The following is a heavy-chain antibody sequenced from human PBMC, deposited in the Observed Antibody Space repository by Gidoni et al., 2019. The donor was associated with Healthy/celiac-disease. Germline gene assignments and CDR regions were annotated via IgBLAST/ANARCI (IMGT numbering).Heavy chain of an antibody. Sequence: QLQLQESGPGLVTPSETLSLTCTVSGCSISSSSYYWGWIRQPPGKGLEWIGSIYYSGSTYYNPSLKSRVTISVDTSKNQFSLKLSSVTAADTAVYYCARQAPGIAVAGTFDYWGQGTLVTVSS. CDR1: GCSISSSSYY. D-gene: IGHD6-19*01. J-gene: IGHJ4*02. CDR2: IYYSGST. V-gene: IGHV4-39*01. CDR3: ARQAPGIAVAGTFDY.